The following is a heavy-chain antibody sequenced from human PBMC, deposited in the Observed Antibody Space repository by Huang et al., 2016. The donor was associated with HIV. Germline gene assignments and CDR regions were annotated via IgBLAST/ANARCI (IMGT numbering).Heavy chain of an antibody. V-gene: IGHV3-21*02. Sequence: EVQLVESGGGLVKPGGSLRLSCAASGFAFSSYTMNWVRRAPGKGCEWVSSISSRSTYIYDGDSMKGRFTSSRDNAEKSLYLQMHSLRAEDTAVYYCAALGYCSSTNCPDGYYFYMDVWGIGTTVAVSS. D-gene: IGHD2-2*01. CDR2: ISSRSTYI. CDR3: AALGYCSSTNCPDGYYFYMDV. CDR1: GFAFSSYT. J-gene: IGHJ6*03.